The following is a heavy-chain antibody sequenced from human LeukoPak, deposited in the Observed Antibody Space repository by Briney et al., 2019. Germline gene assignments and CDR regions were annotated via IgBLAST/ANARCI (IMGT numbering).Heavy chain of an antibody. CDR2: ISGYNGNT. CDR1: GYTFSSYG. Sequence: ASVTVSCKASGYTFSSYGISLVRQAPGQGLEWMGWISGYNGNTNYAQKLQGRVTMTTDTSTSTAYMELRSLRSDDTAVYYCARSNYYDSSGYDYWGQGTLVTVSS. V-gene: IGHV1-18*01. D-gene: IGHD3-22*01. CDR3: ARSNYYDSSGYDY. J-gene: IGHJ4*02.